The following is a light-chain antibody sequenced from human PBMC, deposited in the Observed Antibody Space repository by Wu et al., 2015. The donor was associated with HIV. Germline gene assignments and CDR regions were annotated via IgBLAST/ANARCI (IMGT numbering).Light chain of an antibody. CDR2: GAS. CDR3: QRYGSA. Sequence: EIVFTQSPGTLSLSPGERATLSCRASQSIDSTYLTWYQQKPGQAPRRLIYGASIRATGIPDRFTGSGSGADFTLTISRLEPEDFAVYYCQRYGSAFGQGTRLDIK. CDR1: QSIDSTY. J-gene: IGKJ5*01. V-gene: IGKV3-20*01.